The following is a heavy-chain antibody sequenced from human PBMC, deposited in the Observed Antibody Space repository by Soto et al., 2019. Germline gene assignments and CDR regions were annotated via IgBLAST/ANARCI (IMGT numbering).Heavy chain of an antibody. CDR1: GFPFRTYS. D-gene: IGHD6-13*01. CDR3: AAWPGSSWFDY. CDR2: ISPDGSDT. Sequence: PGGSLRLSCAASGFPFRTYSMGWVRQSPGKGLDWVGNISPDGSDTWYGDSVKGRFTISRDNAGNSLFLQMNSLRAEDTAVYYCAAWPGSSWFDYWGQGMLVTVSS. J-gene: IGHJ4*02. V-gene: IGHV3-7*05.